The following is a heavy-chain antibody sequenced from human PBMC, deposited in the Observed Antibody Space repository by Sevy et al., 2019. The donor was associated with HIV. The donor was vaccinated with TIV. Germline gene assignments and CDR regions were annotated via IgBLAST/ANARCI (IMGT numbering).Heavy chain of an antibody. CDR2: ISSSTI. J-gene: IGHJ6*02. CDR3: AREGGYTDQGMDV. Sequence: GGSLRLSCAASGFTFNIFSINWDRQAPGKGLEWVSYISSSTIYYADSMKGRFTISRDNAKNSLSLQMNSLRAEDTAVYYCAREGGYTDQGMDVWGQGTTVTVSS. D-gene: IGHD5-12*01. CDR1: GFTFNIFS. V-gene: IGHV3-48*01.